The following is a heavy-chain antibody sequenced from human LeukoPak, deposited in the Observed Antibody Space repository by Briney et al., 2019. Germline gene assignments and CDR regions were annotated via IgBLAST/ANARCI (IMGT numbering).Heavy chain of an antibody. CDR2: IYSGGST. V-gene: IGHV3-53*01. CDR3: ARHGTSCCRGPKYYGMDV. J-gene: IGHJ6*02. D-gene: IGHD2-2*01. CDR1: GFTVSSNY. Sequence: GGSLRLSCAASGFTVSSNYMSWVRQAPGKGLEWVSVIYSGGSTYYADSVKGRFTISRDNSKNTLCLQMNSLRAEDTAVYYCARHGTSCCRGPKYYGMDVWGQGTTVTVSS.